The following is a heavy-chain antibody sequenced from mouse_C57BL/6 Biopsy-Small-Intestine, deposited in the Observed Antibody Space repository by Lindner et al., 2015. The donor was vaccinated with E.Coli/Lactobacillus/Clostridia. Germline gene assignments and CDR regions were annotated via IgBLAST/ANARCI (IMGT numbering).Heavy chain of an antibody. CDR2: IDPANGNT. J-gene: IGHJ4*01. Sequence: VQLQESGAELVRPGASVKLSCTGSGFNIKDDFMHWVKQRPEQGLDWIGMIDPANGNTGYVPKFQDKATITTDTSSNTVYLQLSSLTPEDTAVYYCARSDDYDVDAMDYWGQGTSVIVSS. CDR1: GFNIKDDF. CDR3: ARSDDYDVDAMDY. D-gene: IGHD2-4*01. V-gene: IGHV14-3*02.